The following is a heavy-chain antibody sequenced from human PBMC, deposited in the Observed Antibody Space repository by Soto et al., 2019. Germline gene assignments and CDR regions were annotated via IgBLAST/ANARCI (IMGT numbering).Heavy chain of an antibody. V-gene: IGHV4-59*08. CDR1: GGSISSYY. J-gene: IGHJ4*02. CDR3: ARHVGREYSGYDWGPIDY. D-gene: IGHD5-12*01. CDR2: IYYSGST. Sequence: PSETLSLTCTVSGGSISSYYWSWIRQPPGKGLEWIGYIYYSGSTNYNPSLKSRVTISVDTSKNLFSLKLSSVTAADTAVYYCARHVGREYSGYDWGPIDYWGQGTLVTVSS.